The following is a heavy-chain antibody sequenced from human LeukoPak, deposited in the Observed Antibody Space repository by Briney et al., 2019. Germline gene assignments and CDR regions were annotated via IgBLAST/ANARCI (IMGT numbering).Heavy chain of an antibody. D-gene: IGHD5-18*01. CDR3: ARGRIQLWSHFDY. CDR1: GFTFSSYA. Sequence: GGSLRLSCAASGFTFSSYAMSWVRQAPGKGLEWVANIKQDGSEKYYVDSVKGRFTISRDNAKNSLYLQMNSLRAEDTAVYYCARGRIQLWSHFDYWGQGTLVTVSS. CDR2: IKQDGSEK. V-gene: IGHV3-7*03. J-gene: IGHJ4*02.